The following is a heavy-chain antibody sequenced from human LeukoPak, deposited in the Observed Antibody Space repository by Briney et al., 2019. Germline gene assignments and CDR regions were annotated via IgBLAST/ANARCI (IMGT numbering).Heavy chain of an antibody. J-gene: IGHJ3*02. Sequence: PSETLSLTCSVSGGSVSSYYWSWIRQPAGKGLEWIGRIYTSGSTNYNPSLKSRVTISVDTSKNQFSLKLSSVTAADTAVYYCARDRVFYTLGAFDIWGQGTMVTVSS. CDR3: ARDRVFYTLGAFDI. CDR1: GGSVSSYY. CDR2: IYTSGST. V-gene: IGHV4-4*07. D-gene: IGHD2-8*01.